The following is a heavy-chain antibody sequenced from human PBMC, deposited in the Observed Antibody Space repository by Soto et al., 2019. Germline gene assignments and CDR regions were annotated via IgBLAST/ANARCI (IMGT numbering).Heavy chain of an antibody. CDR1: GGTFSSYA. CDR2: IIPIFGTA. D-gene: IGHD1-26*01. CDR3: ARDWVVGATGYYGMDV. Sequence: QVQLVQSGAEVKKPGSSVKVSCKASGGTFSSYAISWVRQAPGQGLERLGGIIPIFGTANYAQKFQGRVTITADESTSTAYMELSSLRSEDTAVYYCARDWVVGATGYYGMDVWGQGTTVTVSS. J-gene: IGHJ6*02. V-gene: IGHV1-69*12.